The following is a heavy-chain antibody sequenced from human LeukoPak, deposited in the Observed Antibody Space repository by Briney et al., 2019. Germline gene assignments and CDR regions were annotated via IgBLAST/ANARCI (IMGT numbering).Heavy chain of an antibody. CDR3: ARESSVSGWYIY. Sequence: PGGSLRLSCAASGFTFSSYGMNWVRQAPGKGLEWVSGIYAGGTTYYADSVQGRFTISRHNSENTLYLQMNSLRPEDTAVYYCARESSVSGWYIYWGQGTLVTVSS. CDR2: IYAGGTT. J-gene: IGHJ4*02. CDR1: GFTFSSYG. D-gene: IGHD6-19*01. V-gene: IGHV3-53*04.